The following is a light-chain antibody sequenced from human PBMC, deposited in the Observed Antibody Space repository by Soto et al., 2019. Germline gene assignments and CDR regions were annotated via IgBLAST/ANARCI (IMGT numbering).Light chain of an antibody. Sequence: DIQITQSPSTLSASVGDRVTITCRASQSIRSWLAWYQQKPGKAPNLLIYKASTLESGVPSRFSGSGSGTEFTLTISSVKPDDFATYYCQQYKSYPLTLGGGTKVNIK. CDR3: QQYKSYPLT. V-gene: IGKV1-5*03. CDR1: QSIRSW. CDR2: KAS. J-gene: IGKJ4*01.